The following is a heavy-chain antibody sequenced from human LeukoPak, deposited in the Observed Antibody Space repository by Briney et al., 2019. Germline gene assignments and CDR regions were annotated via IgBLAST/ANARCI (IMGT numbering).Heavy chain of an antibody. Sequence: GGSLRLSCAASGFTFSSYEMNWVRQAPGKGLEWVSYISSSGSTIYYADSVKGRFTISRDNAKNSLYLQMNSLRAEDTAVYYCARVGLLWFGELFNNYYGMDVWGQGTTVTVSS. D-gene: IGHD3-10*01. CDR1: GFTFSSYE. J-gene: IGHJ6*02. CDR3: ARVGLLWFGELFNNYYGMDV. V-gene: IGHV3-48*03. CDR2: ISSSGSTI.